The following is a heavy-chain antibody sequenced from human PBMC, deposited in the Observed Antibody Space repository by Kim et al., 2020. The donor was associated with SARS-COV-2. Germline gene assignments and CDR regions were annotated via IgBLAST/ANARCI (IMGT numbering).Heavy chain of an antibody. D-gene: IGHD3-9*01. V-gene: IGHV3-30*02. Sequence: GSNKYYAGSLKGRFTISRENSKNTLYLQMNSLRAEDTAVYYCAKDEAYYDILTGYYNFRSYYYYYYMDVWGKGTTVTVSS. CDR3: AKDEAYYDILTGYYNFRSYYYYYYMDV. J-gene: IGHJ6*03. CDR2: GSNK.